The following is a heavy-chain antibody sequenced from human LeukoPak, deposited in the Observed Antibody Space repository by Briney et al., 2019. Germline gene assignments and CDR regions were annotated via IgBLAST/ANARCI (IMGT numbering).Heavy chain of an antibody. CDR3: ARERGILRGDAFDI. CDR1: GVSISSYY. D-gene: IGHD1-26*01. V-gene: IGHV4-4*07. J-gene: IGHJ3*02. CDR2: IFSNGNT. Sequence: SETLSLTCTVSGVSISSYYWTWMRQPAGKGLEWIGRIFSNGNTNYNPSLESRVTMSVDTSTNQFSLRLSSVTAADTAVYYCARERGILRGDAFDIWGQGTIVTVSS.